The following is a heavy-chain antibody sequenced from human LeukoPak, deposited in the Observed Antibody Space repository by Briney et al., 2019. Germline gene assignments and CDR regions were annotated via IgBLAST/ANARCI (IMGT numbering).Heavy chain of an antibody. Sequence: GGSLRLSCGASGFTFSSYAMIWVRQAPGKGLEWVAAISGSGGPTYYADSVKGRFTISRDNSKNTVYLQMHSLRAEDTAIYFCAKDVLSWYYGMDVWGQGTTVTVSS. V-gene: IGHV3-23*01. CDR3: AKDVLSWYYGMDV. CDR1: GFTFSSYA. J-gene: IGHJ6*02. D-gene: IGHD1-1*01. CDR2: ISGSGGPT.